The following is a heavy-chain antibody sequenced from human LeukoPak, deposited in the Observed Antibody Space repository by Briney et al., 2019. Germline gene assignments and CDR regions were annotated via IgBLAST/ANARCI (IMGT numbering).Heavy chain of an antibody. CDR3: ARIIGVTGTDWFDP. V-gene: IGHV3-11*01. CDR1: GFTFSDYY. D-gene: IGHD6-13*01. J-gene: IGHJ5*02. CDR2: ISSSGSTI. Sequence: PGGSLRLSCAASGFTFSDYYMSWIRQAPGKGLEWISYISSSGSTIYYADSVKGRFTISRDSAKNSLYLQMNSPRADDTAVYYCARIIGVTGTDWFDPWGQGTLVTVSS.